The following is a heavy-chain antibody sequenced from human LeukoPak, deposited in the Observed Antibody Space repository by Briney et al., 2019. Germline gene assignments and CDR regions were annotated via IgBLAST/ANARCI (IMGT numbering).Heavy chain of an antibody. CDR2: IYYSGST. J-gene: IGHJ4*02. V-gene: IGHV4-59*01. CDR1: GGSISSYY. D-gene: IGHD1-26*01. CDR3: ARDHGAGDFDY. Sequence: PSETLSLTCTVSGGSISSYYWSWIRQPPGKGLEWIGYIYYSGSTNYNPSLKGRVTISVDTSKNQFSLKLSSVTAADTAVYYCARDHGAGDFDYWGQGTLVTVSS.